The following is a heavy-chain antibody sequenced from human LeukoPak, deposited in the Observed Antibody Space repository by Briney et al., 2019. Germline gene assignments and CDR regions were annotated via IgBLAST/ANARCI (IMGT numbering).Heavy chain of an antibody. V-gene: IGHV3-30*04. Sequence: GGSLRLSCEASGFTFSTYPMHWVRQAPDKGLEWVAMISYHGSNEYYADSVKGRFTISRDNSKNTLYLQMNNPRVEDTGIYYCARVDDTTGYYHYFDSWGQGTLVSVSS. J-gene: IGHJ4*02. D-gene: IGHD3-9*01. CDR1: GFTFSTYP. CDR2: ISYHGSNE. CDR3: ARVDDTTGYYHYFDS.